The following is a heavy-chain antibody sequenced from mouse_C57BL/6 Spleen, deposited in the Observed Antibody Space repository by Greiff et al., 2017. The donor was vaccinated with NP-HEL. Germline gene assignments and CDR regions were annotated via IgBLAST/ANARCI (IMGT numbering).Heavy chain of an antibody. D-gene: IGHD1-1*01. V-gene: IGHV7-3*01. CDR1: GFTFTDYY. CDR2: IRNKANGYTT. CDR3: ARSVATPAWFAY. J-gene: IGHJ3*01. Sequence: EVHLVESGGGLVQPGGSLSLSCAASGFTFTDYYMSWVRQPPGKALEWLGFIRNKANGYTTEYSASVKGRFTISRDNSQSILYLQMNALRAEDSATYYCARSVATPAWFAYWGQGTLVTVSA.